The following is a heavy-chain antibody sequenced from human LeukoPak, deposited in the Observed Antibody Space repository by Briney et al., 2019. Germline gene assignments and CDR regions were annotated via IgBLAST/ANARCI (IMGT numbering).Heavy chain of an antibody. J-gene: IGHJ6*02. D-gene: IGHD6-13*01. CDR2: IYPWESET. CDR3: ARRAGGGDSSSWGVYSYHYGTDV. V-gene: IGHV5-51*01. CDR1: GYSFTSYR. Sequence: GGSLNVSCKGSGYSFTSYRIGWVRQMPGKGLAGMGIIYPWESETTYSASFQGQVTLSADKSISTAYMPWSSLKASDTAMYYCARRAGGGDSSSWGVYSYHYGTDVSGQGTTVTVSS.